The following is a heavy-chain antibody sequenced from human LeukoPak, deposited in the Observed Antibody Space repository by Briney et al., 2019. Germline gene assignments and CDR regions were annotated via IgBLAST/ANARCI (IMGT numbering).Heavy chain of an antibody. CDR2: ISSSSSYI. CDR1: GFTFSSYS. V-gene: IGHV3-21*01. D-gene: IGHD3-22*01. Sequence: GGSLRLSCAASGFTFSSYSMNWVRQAPGKGLEWVSSISSSSSYIYYADSAKGRFTISRDNAKNSLYLQMNSLRAEDTAVYYCARGLEDSSGYFRDYWGQGTLVTVSS. CDR3: ARGLEDSSGYFRDY. J-gene: IGHJ4*02.